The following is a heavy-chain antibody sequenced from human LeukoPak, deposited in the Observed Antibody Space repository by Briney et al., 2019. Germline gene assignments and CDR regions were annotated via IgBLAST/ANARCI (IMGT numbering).Heavy chain of an antibody. CDR1: GFTFSSYS. Sequence: GGSLRLFCAASGFTFSSYSMNWVRQAPGKGLEWVSYISSSSSTIYYADSVKGRFTISRDNAKNSLYLQMNSLRAEDTAVYYCAKDREWELLHYFDYWGQGTLVTVSS. V-gene: IGHV3-48*01. J-gene: IGHJ4*02. D-gene: IGHD1-26*01. CDR2: ISSSSSTI. CDR3: AKDREWELLHYFDY.